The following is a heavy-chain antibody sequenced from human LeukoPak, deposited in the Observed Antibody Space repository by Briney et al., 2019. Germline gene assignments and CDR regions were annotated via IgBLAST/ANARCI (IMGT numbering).Heavy chain of an antibody. D-gene: IGHD6-25*01. CDR1: GFTFTDHY. CDR2: INPSGGST. J-gene: IGHJ3*02. V-gene: IGHV1-46*01. Sequence: ASVKVSCKSSGFTFTDHYIHWVRQGPGQGLEWLGIINPSGGSTNYAQKFRGTATMTRDMSTSTVYMELSSLRSEDTALYYCARGSAASDAFDIWGQGTMVTVSS. CDR3: ARGSAASDAFDI.